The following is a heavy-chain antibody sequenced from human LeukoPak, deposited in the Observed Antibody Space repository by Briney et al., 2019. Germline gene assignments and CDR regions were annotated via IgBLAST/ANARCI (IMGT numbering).Heavy chain of an antibody. Sequence: GASVKVSCKAPGYTFTGYYMHWVRQAPGQGLEWMGWINPDSGGTNYAQKFQGRVTVTRDTSISTAYMELSRLRSDDTAVYYCVYFSGWDFDYWGQGTLVTVSS. CDR3: VYFSGWDFDY. CDR2: INPDSGGT. V-gene: IGHV1-2*02. D-gene: IGHD6-19*01. CDR1: GYTFTGYY. J-gene: IGHJ4*02.